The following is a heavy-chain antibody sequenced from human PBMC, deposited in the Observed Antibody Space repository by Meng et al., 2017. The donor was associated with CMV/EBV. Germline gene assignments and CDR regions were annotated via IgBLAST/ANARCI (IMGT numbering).Heavy chain of an antibody. D-gene: IGHD6-6*01. V-gene: IGHV1-69*05. Sequence: SVKVSCKASGGTFSSYAISWVRQAPGQGLEWMGGIIPIFGTANYAQKFQGRVTITTDESTSTAYMELSSLRSEDTAVYYCARDGSSIAARPDGYYYYGMDVWGQGTTVTVLL. J-gene: IGHJ6*02. CDR1: GGTFSSYA. CDR3: ARDGSSIAARPDGYYYYGMDV. CDR2: IIPIFGTA.